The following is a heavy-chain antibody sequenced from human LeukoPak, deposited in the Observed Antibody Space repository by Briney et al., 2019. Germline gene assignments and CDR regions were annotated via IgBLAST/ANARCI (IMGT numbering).Heavy chain of an antibody. CDR3: ARGVRMYCSGGSCYLFDYYYYGMDV. J-gene: IGHJ6*02. CDR2: ISAYNGNT. D-gene: IGHD2-15*01. CDR1: GYTFTSYG. Sequence: ASVKVSCKASGYTFTSYGISWVRQAPGQGLEWMGWISAYNGNTNYAQKLQGRVTMTTDTSTGTAYMELRSLRSDDTAVYYCARGVRMYCSGGSCYLFDYYYYGMDVWGQGTTVTVSS. V-gene: IGHV1-18*01.